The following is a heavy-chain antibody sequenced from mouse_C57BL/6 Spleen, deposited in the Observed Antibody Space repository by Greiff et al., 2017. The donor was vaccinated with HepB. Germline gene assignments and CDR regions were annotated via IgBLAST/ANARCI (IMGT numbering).Heavy chain of an antibody. CDR3: ARNDYDAAWFAY. J-gene: IGHJ3*01. Sequence: EVQVVESGGGLVQPGGSLSLSCAASGFTFTDYYMSWVRQPPGKALEWLGFIRNKANGYTTEYSASVKGRFTISRDNSQSILYLQMNALRAEDSATDYCARNDYDAAWFAYWGQGTLVTVSA. V-gene: IGHV7-3*01. D-gene: IGHD2-4*01. CDR2: IRNKANGYTT. CDR1: GFTFTDYY.